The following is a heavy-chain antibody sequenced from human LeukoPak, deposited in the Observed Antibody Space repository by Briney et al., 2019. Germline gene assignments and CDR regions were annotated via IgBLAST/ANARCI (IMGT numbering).Heavy chain of an antibody. V-gene: IGHV1-8*01. J-gene: IGHJ4*02. CDR1: GYTFTSYD. CDR3: VRLGKGYSSGWPHAWSNLDY. D-gene: IGHD6-19*01. CDR2: MNPNSGNT. Sequence: GASVKVSCKASGYTFTSYDINWVRQATGQGLEWMGWMNPNSGNTGYAQKFQGRVTMTRNTSISTAYMELSSLRSEDTAVYYCVRLGKGYSSGWPHAWSNLDYWGQGTLVTVSS.